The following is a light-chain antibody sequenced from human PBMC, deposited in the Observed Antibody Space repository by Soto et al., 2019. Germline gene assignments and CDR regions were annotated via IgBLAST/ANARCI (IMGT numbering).Light chain of an antibody. Sequence: SALTQPRSVSGSPGQSVTISCTGTSSDFGGYNYVSWYQHHPGKAPKLMIYDVSERPSGVPDRFSGSKSGNTASLTISGLQAEDEADYYCCSYAGTFDVFGTGTTVTVL. CDR1: SSDFGGYNY. CDR2: DVS. J-gene: IGLJ1*01. V-gene: IGLV2-11*01. CDR3: CSYAGTFDV.